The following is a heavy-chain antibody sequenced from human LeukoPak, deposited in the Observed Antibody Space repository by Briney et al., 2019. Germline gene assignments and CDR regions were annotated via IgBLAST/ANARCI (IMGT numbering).Heavy chain of an antibody. Sequence: AESLRLSCTASGFTFSRYAMNWIRQAPGKGLEWVSAITSGGDSTFYAHSVKGRFTISMDKSKKTLYLKMNSLRAEDTAVYYCAREYTLVPAYYTDLGYWGQGTLVTVSS. V-gene: IGHV3-23*01. J-gene: IGHJ4*02. D-gene: IGHD3/OR15-3a*01. CDR2: ITSGGDST. CDR1: GFTFSRYA. CDR3: AREYTLVPAYYTDLGY.